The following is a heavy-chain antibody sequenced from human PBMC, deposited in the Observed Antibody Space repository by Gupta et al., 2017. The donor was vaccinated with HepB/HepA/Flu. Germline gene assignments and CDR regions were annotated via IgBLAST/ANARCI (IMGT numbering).Heavy chain of an antibody. V-gene: IGHV4-34*02. D-gene: IGHD6-19*01. CDR1: GASFSDYY. CDR2: ITHSGSI. J-gene: IGHJ4*02. Sequence: VQLQQWGAGLLKPSETLSLTCAVYGASFSDYYWSWIRQPPEKGLEWIGEITHSGSINYNPSLKSRVTTSVDTSKNQFSLKLSSVTAAETAVYYCVAGLLTVGYWGQGTRVTVSS. CDR3: VAGLLTVGY.